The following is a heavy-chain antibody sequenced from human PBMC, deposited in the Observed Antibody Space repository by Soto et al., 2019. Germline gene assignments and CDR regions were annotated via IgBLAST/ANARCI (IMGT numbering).Heavy chain of an antibody. J-gene: IGHJ3*02. Sequence: SETLSLTCTVSGGSISSGGYYWSWIRQHPWKGLEWIGYIYYSGSTYYNPSLKSRVTISVDTSKNQFSLKLSSVTAADTAVYYCARDSSSWRDAFDIWGQGXMVTV. D-gene: IGHD6-13*01. CDR3: ARDSSSWRDAFDI. CDR2: IYYSGST. V-gene: IGHV4-31*03. CDR1: GGSISSGGYY.